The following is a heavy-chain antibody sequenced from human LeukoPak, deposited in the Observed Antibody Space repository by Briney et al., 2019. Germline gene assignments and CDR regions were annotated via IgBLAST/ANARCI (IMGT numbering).Heavy chain of an antibody. Sequence: GGSLRLSCAASGFTFSYYWMTWVRQAPGKGLEWVATIKLDGSEPYYVDAVRGRLTISRDNAKNSLYLQMDSLSAEDTAVYYCARDSITGDNSLDYWGRGTLVTVSS. CDR1: GFTFSYYW. J-gene: IGHJ4*02. CDR2: IKLDGSEP. V-gene: IGHV3-7*01. CDR3: ARDSITGDNSLDY. D-gene: IGHD7-27*01.